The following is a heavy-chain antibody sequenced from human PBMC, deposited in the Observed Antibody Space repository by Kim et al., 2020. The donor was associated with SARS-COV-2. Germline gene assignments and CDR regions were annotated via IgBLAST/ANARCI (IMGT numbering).Heavy chain of an antibody. V-gene: IGHV4-59*13. CDR2: IYYSGST. D-gene: IGHD6-13*01. J-gene: IGHJ5*02. Sequence: SETLSLTCTVSGGSISSYYWSWIRQPPGKGLEWIGYIYYSGSTNYNPSLKSRVTISVDTSKNQFSLKLSSVTAADTAVYYCARQRSSWYTRFDPWGQGTLVTVSS. CDR3: ARQRSSWYTRFDP. CDR1: GGSISSYY.